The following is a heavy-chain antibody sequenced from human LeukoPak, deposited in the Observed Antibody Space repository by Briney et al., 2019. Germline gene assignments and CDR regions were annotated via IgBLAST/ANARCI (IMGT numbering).Heavy chain of an antibody. CDR1: GFTFSSYA. J-gene: IGHJ4*02. D-gene: IGHD3-22*01. Sequence: GGSLRLSCAASGFTFSSYAMSWVRQAPGKGLEWVSAISGCGGSTYYADSVKGRFTISRDNSKNTLYLQMNSLRAEDTAVYYCAKVPHYYYDSSGYYWGGQGTLVTVSS. CDR2: ISGCGGST. V-gene: IGHV3-23*01. CDR3: AKVPHYYYDSSGYYW.